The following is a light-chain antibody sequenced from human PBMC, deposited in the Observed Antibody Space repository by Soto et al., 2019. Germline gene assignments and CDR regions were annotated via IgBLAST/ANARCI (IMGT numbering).Light chain of an antibody. Sequence: EIVMTQSPATLSVSPGERATLSCRASQSVSSNLAWYQQKPGQAPRLLIYGASTRATGIPATFSGSGSATEFTLTISRLQSEDFAVYYCQQYNNWPWTFGQGTKVEIK. CDR1: QSVSSN. V-gene: IGKV3-15*01. CDR3: QQYNNWPWT. CDR2: GAS. J-gene: IGKJ1*01.